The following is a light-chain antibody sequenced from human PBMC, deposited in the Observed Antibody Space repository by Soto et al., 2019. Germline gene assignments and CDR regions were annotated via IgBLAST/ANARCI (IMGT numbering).Light chain of an antibody. CDR3: AAWDDRLSGVL. J-gene: IGLJ2*01. Sequence: QSVLTQPPSASGTPGQRVTISCSGSSSNIENDYVYWYQQFPGMAPKLLIQRNSQRPSGVPDRFSWSKSGTSASLAISGLRSEDEADYYCAAWDDRLSGVLFGGGTKLTVL. CDR2: RNS. CDR1: SSNIENDY. V-gene: IGLV1-47*01.